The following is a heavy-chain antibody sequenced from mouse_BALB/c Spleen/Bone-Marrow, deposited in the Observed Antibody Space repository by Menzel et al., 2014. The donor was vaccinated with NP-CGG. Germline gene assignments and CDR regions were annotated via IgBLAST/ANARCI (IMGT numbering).Heavy chain of an antibody. CDR1: GFDFSRYW. Sequence: EVQRVESGGGLVQPGGSLKLSCAASGFDFSRYWMSWVRQAPGKGLEWIGEINPDSSTINYTPSLKDKFIISRDNAKKTLYLQMSKVRSEDTAVYYCAKANWDVSGYFDVWGAGTTVTVAS. J-gene: IGHJ1*01. CDR3: AKANWDVSGYFDV. V-gene: IGHV4-1*02. CDR2: INPDSSTI. D-gene: IGHD4-1*01.